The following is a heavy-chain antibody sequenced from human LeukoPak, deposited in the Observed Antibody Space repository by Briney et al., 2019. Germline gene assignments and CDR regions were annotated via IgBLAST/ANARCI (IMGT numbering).Heavy chain of an antibody. CDR1: GFTFSDYT. CDR3: ARDRLLEDRDFHYYYYMDV. D-gene: IGHD2-21*01. Sequence: GGSLRLSCAASGFTFSDYTMNWVRQAPGKGLEWVSSISSSSSYIYYADSVKGRFTIFRDNAKNSLYLQMNSLRAEDTAVYHCARDRLLEDRDFHYYYYMDVWGRGTTVTVSS. J-gene: IGHJ6*03. CDR2: ISSSSSYI. V-gene: IGHV3-21*01.